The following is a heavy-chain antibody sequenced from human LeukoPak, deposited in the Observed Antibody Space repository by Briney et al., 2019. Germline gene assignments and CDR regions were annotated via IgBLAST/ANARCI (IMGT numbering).Heavy chain of an antibody. CDR1: GGSISSSSYY. CDR2: IYTSGST. CDR3: ARDVSGWYQYGV. Sequence: SETLSLTCTVSGGSISSSSYYWSWIRQPAGKGLEWIGRIYTSGSTNYNPSLKSRVTMSVDTSKYQFSLKLSSVTAADTAVYYCARDVSGWYQYGVWGQGTLVTVSS. V-gene: IGHV4-61*02. J-gene: IGHJ4*02. D-gene: IGHD6-19*01.